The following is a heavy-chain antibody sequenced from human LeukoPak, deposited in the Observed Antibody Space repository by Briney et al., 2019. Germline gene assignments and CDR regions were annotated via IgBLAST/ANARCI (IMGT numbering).Heavy chain of an antibody. Sequence: PSETLSLTCTVSGGSISSYYWSWIRQPPGKGLEWIGYIYYSGSTNYNPSLKSRVTISVDTSKNQFSLKLSSVTAADTAVYYCARDLRGHSRFGELLGWGDNWFDPWGQGTLVTVSS. CDR2: IYYSGST. V-gene: IGHV4-59*01. D-gene: IGHD3-10*01. CDR1: GGSISSYY. CDR3: ARDLRGHSRFGELLGWGDNWFDP. J-gene: IGHJ5*02.